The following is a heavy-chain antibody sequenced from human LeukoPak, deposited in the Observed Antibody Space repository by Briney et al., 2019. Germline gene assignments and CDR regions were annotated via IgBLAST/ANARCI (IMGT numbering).Heavy chain of an antibody. CDR2: IYYSGST. CDR1: GGSISSYY. D-gene: IGHD5-18*01. CDR3: ARETLGYSYGYGKSWFDP. J-gene: IGHJ5*02. V-gene: IGHV4-59*01. Sequence: SETLSLTCTVPGGSISSYYWSWIRQPPGKGLEWIGYIYYSGSTNYNPSLKSRVTISVDTSKNQFSLKLSSVTAADTAVYYCARETLGYSYGYGKSWFDPWGQGTLVTVSS.